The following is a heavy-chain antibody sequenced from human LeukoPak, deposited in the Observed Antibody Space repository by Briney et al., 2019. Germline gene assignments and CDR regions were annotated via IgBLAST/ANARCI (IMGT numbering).Heavy chain of an antibody. D-gene: IGHD1-26*01. CDR2: IYYSGST. CDR3: ARQRLEYSGSYYGGYYFDY. V-gene: IGHV4-39*01. J-gene: IGHJ4*02. CDR1: GGSISSSSDY. Sequence: SETLSLTCTVSGGSISSSSDYWGWIRQPPGKGLEWIGSIYYSGSTYYNPSLKSRVTISVDTSKNQFSLKLSSVTAADTAVYYCARQRLEYSGSYYGGYYFDYWGQGTLVAVSS.